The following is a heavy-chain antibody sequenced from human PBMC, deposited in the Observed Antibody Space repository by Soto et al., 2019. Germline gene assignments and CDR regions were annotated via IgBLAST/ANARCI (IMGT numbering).Heavy chain of an antibody. D-gene: IGHD6-19*01. Sequence: QVQLVQSVTEVKKPGASVQVSCKASGYSFTSYGINWVRQAPGQGLEWMGWIRTYNGDTNYAQKFQGRVTMTTDTSTTTAYMELRRLTSDDTAVYFCARGDSTGSPRGWFDPWGQGTVVTVSS. CDR1: GYSFTSYG. CDR3: ARGDSTGSPRGWFDP. J-gene: IGHJ5*02. V-gene: IGHV1-18*04. CDR2: IRTYNGDT.